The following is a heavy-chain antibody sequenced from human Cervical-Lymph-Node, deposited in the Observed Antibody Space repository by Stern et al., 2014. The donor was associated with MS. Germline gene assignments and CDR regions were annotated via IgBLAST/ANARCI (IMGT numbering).Heavy chain of an antibody. Sequence: QLVQSGAEVKKPGESLKISCKGSGYTFTNNWIAWVRQMPGKGLECMGIIYPPDSNTSYSPSFQGQVTVSGDKYSNPAYLQWSSLTASDSAMYYCARQGCGSTSCHSIDYWGQGTLITVSS. CDR1: GYTFTNNW. V-gene: IGHV5-51*01. J-gene: IGHJ4*02. CDR3: ARQGCGSTSCHSIDY. CDR2: IYPPDSNT. D-gene: IGHD2-2*02.